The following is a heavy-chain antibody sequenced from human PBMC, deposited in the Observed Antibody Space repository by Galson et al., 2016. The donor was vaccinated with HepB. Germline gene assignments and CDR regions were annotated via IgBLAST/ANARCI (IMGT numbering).Heavy chain of an antibody. CDR2: ISGSGGST. CDR3: ARARIAALGTGAFDM. V-gene: IGHV3-23*01. Sequence: SLRLSCAASGFTFSSYAMSWVRQAPGKGLEWVSAISGSGGSTYYADSVKGRFTISRDNAENSLYLQMDSLTAEDTAMYYCARARIAALGTGAFDMWGQGTMVTVSS. CDR1: GFTFSSYA. D-gene: IGHD6-13*01. J-gene: IGHJ3*02.